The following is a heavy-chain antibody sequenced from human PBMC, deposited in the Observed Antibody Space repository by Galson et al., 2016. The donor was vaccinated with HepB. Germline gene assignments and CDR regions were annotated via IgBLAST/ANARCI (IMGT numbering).Heavy chain of an antibody. CDR2: ISGSSTI. J-gene: IGHJ4*02. CDR1: GFTFSSYG. Sequence: SLRLSCAASGFTFSSYGMNWVRQAPGKGLEWVSYISGSSTIYYADSVKGRFIISRDNAKNSLYLQMNSLRDEDTAVYYCARRLDSWDQGTLVTVSS. V-gene: IGHV3-48*02. CDR3: ARRLDS.